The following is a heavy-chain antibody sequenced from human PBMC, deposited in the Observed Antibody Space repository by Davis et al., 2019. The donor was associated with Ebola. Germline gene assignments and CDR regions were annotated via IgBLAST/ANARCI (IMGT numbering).Heavy chain of an antibody. V-gene: IGHV5-51*01. CDR3: ARQESLYGYIDY. D-gene: IGHD5-18*01. J-gene: IGHJ4*02. CDR2: IYPGDSDT. Sequence: PGGSLRLSCKSSGYNFATYWIGWVRQMPGKGLEWMGIIYPGDSDTRYSSSFEGQVTISADRSISTAYLQWSSLKASDTAIYYCARQESLYGYIDYWGQGTLVTVSS. CDR1: GYNFATYW.